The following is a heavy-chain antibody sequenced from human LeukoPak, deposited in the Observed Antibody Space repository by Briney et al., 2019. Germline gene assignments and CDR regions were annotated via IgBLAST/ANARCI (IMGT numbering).Heavy chain of an antibody. CDR1: GFTFSSYA. Sequence: GGSLRLSCAASGFTFSSYAMHWVRQAPGKGLEYVSAISSNGGSTYYADSVKGRFIISRDNSKNTLYLLMGSLRAEDMAVYYCARSDWEDSGYDFYEDWFDPWGQGTLVTVSS. D-gene: IGHD5-12*01. V-gene: IGHV3-64*02. CDR3: ARSDWEDSGYDFYEDWFDP. CDR2: ISSNGGST. J-gene: IGHJ5*02.